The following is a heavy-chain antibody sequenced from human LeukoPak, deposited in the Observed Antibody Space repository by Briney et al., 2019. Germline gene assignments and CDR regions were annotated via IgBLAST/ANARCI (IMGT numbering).Heavy chain of an antibody. CDR3: ARGRGYSYGYRDY. CDR1: GGSISSSNW. CDR2: IYHSGST. V-gene: IGHV4-4*02. D-gene: IGHD5-18*01. Sequence: SETLSLTCAVSGGSISSSNWWSWVRQPPGKGLEWIGEIYHSGSTNYNPSLKSRVTIPVDTSKNQFSLKLSSVTAADTAVYYCARGRGYSYGYRDYWGQGTLVTVSS. J-gene: IGHJ4*02.